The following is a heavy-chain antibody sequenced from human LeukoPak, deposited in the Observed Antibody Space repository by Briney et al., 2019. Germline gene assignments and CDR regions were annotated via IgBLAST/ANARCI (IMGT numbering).Heavy chain of an antibody. V-gene: IGHV3-15*01. CDR2: IKSKTDGGTT. J-gene: IGHJ4*02. D-gene: IGHD6-19*01. CDR1: GFTFSHAW. CDR3: AKSIAVAFYS. Sequence: GGSLRLSCAASGFTFSHAWMSWVRQAPGKGLEWVGRIKSKTDGGTTDYAAPVKGRFTISRDDSKNTLYLQMNSLRAEDTAVYYCAKSIAVAFYSWGQGTLVTVSS.